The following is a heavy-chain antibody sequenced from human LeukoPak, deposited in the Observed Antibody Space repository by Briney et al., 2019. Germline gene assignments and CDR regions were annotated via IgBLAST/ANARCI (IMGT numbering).Heavy chain of an antibody. CDR3: ARDPRDYGENYYYYYMDV. J-gene: IGHJ6*03. D-gene: IGHD4-17*01. V-gene: IGHV1-69*01. CDR2: IIPIFGTA. CDR1: GGTFSSYA. Sequence: SVQVPCKASGGTFSSYAISWVRQAPGQGLEWMGGIIPIFGTANYAQKFQGRVTITADESTSTAYMELSSLRSEDTAVYYCARDPRDYGENYYYYYMDVWGKGTTVTVSS.